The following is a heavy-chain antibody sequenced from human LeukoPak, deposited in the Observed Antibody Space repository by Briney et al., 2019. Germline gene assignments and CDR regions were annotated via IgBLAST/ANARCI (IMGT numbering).Heavy chain of an antibody. Sequence: SVKVSCKASGGTFSSYAISWVRQAPGQGLEWMGRIIPILGIANYAQKFQGRVTITADKSTSTAYMELSSLRSEDTAVYYCARNLDSGPRPYYFDYWGQGTLVTVSS. J-gene: IGHJ4*02. CDR1: GGTFSSYA. V-gene: IGHV1-69*04. CDR3: ARNLDSGPRPYYFDY. CDR2: IIPILGIA. D-gene: IGHD5-12*01.